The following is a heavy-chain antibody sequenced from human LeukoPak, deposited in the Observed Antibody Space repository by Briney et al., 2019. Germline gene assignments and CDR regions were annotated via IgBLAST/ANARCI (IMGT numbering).Heavy chain of an antibody. Sequence: SGGSLRLSCVASGFTFSTYGMSWVRQAPGKGLEWVSAISGSGGSTYYADSVKGRFTISRDNSKNTLYLQMNSLRAEDTAVYYCAKDGGEYYDILTGYYPRLYYMDVWGTGTTVTISS. V-gene: IGHV3-23*01. CDR2: ISGSGGST. J-gene: IGHJ6*03. CDR3: AKDGGEYYDILTGYYPRLYYMDV. CDR1: GFTFSTYG. D-gene: IGHD3-9*01.